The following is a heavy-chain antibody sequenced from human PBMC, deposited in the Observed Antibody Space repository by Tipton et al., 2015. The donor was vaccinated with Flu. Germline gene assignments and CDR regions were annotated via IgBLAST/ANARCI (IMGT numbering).Heavy chain of an antibody. V-gene: IGHV4-38-2*02. Sequence: TLSLTCAVSGDSISSDYYWGWIRQPPGKGLEWIGSIYHTGTTSYNPSLKSRVVISVDTSKNQFSLKLTSVTAADTAVYYCARDRWEYASGFDSWGQGTLVTVSS. CDR3: ARDRWEYASGFDS. J-gene: IGHJ4*02. D-gene: IGHD2-2*01. CDR1: GDSISSDYY. CDR2: IYHTGTT.